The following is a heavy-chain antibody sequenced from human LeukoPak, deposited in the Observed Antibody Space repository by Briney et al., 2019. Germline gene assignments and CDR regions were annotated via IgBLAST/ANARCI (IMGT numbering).Heavy chain of an antibody. CDR1: GFTFSSYA. CDR3: ARSRGYSSTAGDAFDI. Sequence: GGSLRLSCAASGFTFSSYAMHWVRQAPGKGLEWVAVISYDGSNKYYADSVKGRFTISRDNSKNTLYLQMNSLRAEDTAVYYCARSRGYSSTAGDAFDIWGQGTMVTVSS. V-gene: IGHV3-30*04. CDR2: ISYDGSNK. D-gene: IGHD6-13*01. J-gene: IGHJ3*02.